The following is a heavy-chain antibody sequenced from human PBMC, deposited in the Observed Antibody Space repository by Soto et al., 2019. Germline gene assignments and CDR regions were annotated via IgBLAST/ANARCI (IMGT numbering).Heavy chain of an antibody. D-gene: IGHD6-6*01. Sequence: SETLSLTCIVSGGSINSSYYWGWIRQPPGKAPEWIGSIYYSGTTYYNPSLKSRVTISVDSSRNQFSLKMTSVTAPDTAVYYCSRFAARPPFEYWGQGWLVTVSS. J-gene: IGHJ4*02. CDR3: SRFAARPPFEY. V-gene: IGHV4-39*01. CDR1: GGSINSSYY. CDR2: IYYSGTT.